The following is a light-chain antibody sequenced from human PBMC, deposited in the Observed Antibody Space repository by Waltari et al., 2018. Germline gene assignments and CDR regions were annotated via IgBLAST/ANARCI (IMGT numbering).Light chain of an antibody. Sequence: EMVLTQSPGTLSLSPGETAPLSCRASQSAVSKYLAWYQHRPGQALRLLIYSVFNRATGVPDRFNGSGSGTDFSLTITGLEPEDSAVYYCQQYGTSILYSFGQGTKLEIK. CDR1: QSAVSKY. CDR3: QQYGTSILYS. V-gene: IGKV3-20*01. J-gene: IGKJ2*03. CDR2: SVF.